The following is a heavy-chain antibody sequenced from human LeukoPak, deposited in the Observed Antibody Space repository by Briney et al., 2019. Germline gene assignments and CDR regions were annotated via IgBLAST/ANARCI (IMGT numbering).Heavy chain of an antibody. V-gene: IGHV1-69*13. D-gene: IGHD6-6*01. CDR2: IIPIFGTA. CDR3: ASRPELAARPDVYYFDY. J-gene: IGHJ4*02. Sequence: EASVTVSCTASGGTFSSYAISWVRQAPGQGLEWMGGIIPIFGTANYAQKFQGRVTITADESTSTAYMELSSLRSEDTAVYYCASRPELAARPDVYYFDYWGQGTLVTVSS. CDR1: GGTFSSYA.